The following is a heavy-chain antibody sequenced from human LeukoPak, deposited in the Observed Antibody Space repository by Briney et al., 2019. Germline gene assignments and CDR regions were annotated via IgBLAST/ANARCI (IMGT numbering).Heavy chain of an antibody. V-gene: IGHV3-23*01. J-gene: IGHJ5*02. CDR1: GFIFNNYG. CDR3: AKGSSGYFVDL. D-gene: IGHD3-22*01. Sequence: SGGSLRLSCAASGFIFNNYGLIWVRQAPGKGLEWVSAISNDGGGTNYADFVKGRFTISRDNSKNTLFLQMNSLRAEDKALYYCAKGSSGYFVDLWGQGTLVTVSS. CDR2: ISNDGGGT.